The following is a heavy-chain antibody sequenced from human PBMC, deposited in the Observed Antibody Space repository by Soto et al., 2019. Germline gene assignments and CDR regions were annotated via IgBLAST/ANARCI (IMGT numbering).Heavy chain of an antibody. Sequence: QVQLQESGPGLVQPSQTLSLTCTVSGASISSGGYYWSWIRQHPGKGLEWIGYIYYSGTTYYNPSLKRRLTISLDTSRNQCSLEQNSVSAADTAVYYCARADSSGYTFDHWGQGTLVTVSS. J-gene: IGHJ4*02. CDR2: IYYSGTT. CDR3: ARADSSGYTFDH. CDR1: GASISSGGYY. V-gene: IGHV4-31*03. D-gene: IGHD3-22*01.